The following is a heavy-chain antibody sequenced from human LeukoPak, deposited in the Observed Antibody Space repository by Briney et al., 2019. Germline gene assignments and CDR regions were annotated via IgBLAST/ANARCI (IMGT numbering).Heavy chain of an antibody. CDR2: MNPNSGNT. D-gene: IGHD2-2*01. CDR1: GYTFTSYD. J-gene: IGHJ5*02. CDR3: ARIPIVVVPAAQGDNWFDP. V-gene: IGHV1-8*01. Sequence: ASVKVSCKASGYTFTSYDINWVRQATGQGLEWMGWMNPNSGNTGYAQKFQGRVTMTRNTSISTAYMELSRLRSDDTAVYYCARIPIVVVPAAQGDNWFDPWGQGTLVTVS.